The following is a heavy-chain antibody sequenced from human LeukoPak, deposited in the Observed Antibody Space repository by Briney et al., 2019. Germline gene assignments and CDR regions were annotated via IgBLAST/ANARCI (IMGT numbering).Heavy chain of an antibody. CDR1: DIIFSDFS. D-gene: IGHD6-19*01. V-gene: IGHV3-49*04. CDR3: SRGSGWLSVY. Sequence: GGSLRLSCASSDIIFSDFSMNWVRQAPGKGLEWIGFISGGTTEYAASVKGRFTISRDDSTSIAYLQMNSLTTEDTAVYYCSRGSGWLSVYWGQGTLVTVSS. CDR2: ISGGTT. J-gene: IGHJ4*02.